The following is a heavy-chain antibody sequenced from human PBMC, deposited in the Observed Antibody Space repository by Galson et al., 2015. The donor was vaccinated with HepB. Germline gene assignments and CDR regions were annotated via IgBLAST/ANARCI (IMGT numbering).Heavy chain of an antibody. CDR1: GYTFTSYG. V-gene: IGHV1-18*01. D-gene: IGHD1-26*01. CDR3: ARAQRSGSYTGKKVY. J-gene: IGHJ4*02. Sequence: SVTVSCKASGYTFTSYGISWVRQAPGQGLEWMGWISAYNGNTNYAQKLQGRVTMTTDTSTSTAYMELRSLRSDDTAVYYCARAQRSGSYTGKKVYWGQGTLVTVSS. CDR2: ISAYNGNT.